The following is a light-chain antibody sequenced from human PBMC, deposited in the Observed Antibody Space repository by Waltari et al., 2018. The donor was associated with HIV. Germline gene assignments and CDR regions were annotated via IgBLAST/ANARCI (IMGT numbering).Light chain of an antibody. J-gene: IGKJ4*01. V-gene: IGKV1-39*01. CDR3: QQYNNWPPLT. CDR1: QSISSY. Sequence: DIQMTQSPSSLSASVGDRVTITCRASQSISSYLNWYQQKPGKAPKLLIYAASSLQSGVPSRFNGSGSGTDFTLTISSLQSEDFAVYYCQQYNNWPPLTFGGGTKVEIK. CDR2: AAS.